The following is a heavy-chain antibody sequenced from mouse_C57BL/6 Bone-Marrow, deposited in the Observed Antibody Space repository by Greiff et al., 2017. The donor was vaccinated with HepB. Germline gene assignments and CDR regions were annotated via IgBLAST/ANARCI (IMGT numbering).Heavy chain of an antibody. CDR2: INPSSGYT. CDR1: GYTFTSYW. D-gene: IGHD1-1*01. CDR3: GRGTVVASDYNED. J-gene: IGHJ2*01. Sequence: VQLQQSGAELAKPGASVKLSCKASGYTFTSYWMHWVKQRPGQGLEWIGYINPSSGYTKYNQKFKDKATLTADKSSSTAYMQLSSLTSEDSAVYYSGRGTVVASDYNEDGGQGTTLTGSS. V-gene: IGHV1-7*01.